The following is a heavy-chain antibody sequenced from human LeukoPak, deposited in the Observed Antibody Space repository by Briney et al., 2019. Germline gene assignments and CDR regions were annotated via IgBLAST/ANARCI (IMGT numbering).Heavy chain of an antibody. CDR3: ARDTKGGSYFGSGSIEVY. V-gene: IGHV3-7*01. J-gene: IGHJ4*02. Sequence: TGGSLRLSCAASGFTFSSYWMSWVRQAPGKGLEWVANIQQDGSEKYYVDSVKGRFTISRDNAKNSLYLQMNSLRAEDTAVYYCARDTKGGSYFGSGSIEVYWGQGTLVTVSS. CDR1: GFTFSSYW. CDR2: IQQDGSEK. D-gene: IGHD1-26*01.